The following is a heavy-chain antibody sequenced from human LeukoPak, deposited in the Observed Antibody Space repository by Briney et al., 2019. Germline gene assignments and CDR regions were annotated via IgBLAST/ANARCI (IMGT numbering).Heavy chain of an antibody. J-gene: IGHJ4*01. V-gene: IGHV4-30-4*01. Sequence: PSQTLSLTCTVSGGSISSGDYYWSWIRQPPGKGLEWIGYIYYSGSTYYNPSLKSRVTISVDTSKNQFPLKLSSVTAADTAVYYCARARPGISHLDYWGQGTLVTVSS. CDR2: IYYSGST. CDR3: ARARPGISHLDY. D-gene: IGHD1-1*01. CDR1: GGSISSGDYY.